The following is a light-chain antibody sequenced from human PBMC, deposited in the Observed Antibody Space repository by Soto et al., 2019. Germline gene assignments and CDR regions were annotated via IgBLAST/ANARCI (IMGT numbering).Light chain of an antibody. Sequence: EVVLTQSPATLSLFPGESATLSCRASETISNQLAWYQQKPGQAPRLLMYDASHRVTGIPARFSGSGSGTDFTLIISSLEPADFAVYYCPHRSDWPPICTFGQGTKVDIK. CDR3: PHRSDWPPICT. CDR1: ETISNQ. CDR2: DAS. J-gene: IGKJ2*02. V-gene: IGKV3-11*01.